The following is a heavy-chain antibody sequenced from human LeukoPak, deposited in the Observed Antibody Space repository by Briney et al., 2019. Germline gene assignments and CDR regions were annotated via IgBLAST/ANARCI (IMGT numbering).Heavy chain of an antibody. CDR1: GGSISSYY. D-gene: IGHD5-12*01. V-gene: IGHV4-59*01. CDR3: ARPMGSGYDPAWAFDI. CDR2: IYYSGST. J-gene: IGHJ3*02. Sequence: SETLSLTCTVSGGSISSYYWSWIRQPPGKGLEWIGYIYYSGSTNYNPSLKSRVTISVDTSKNQFSLKLSSVTAADTAVYYCARPMGSGYDPAWAFDIWGQGTVVTVSS.